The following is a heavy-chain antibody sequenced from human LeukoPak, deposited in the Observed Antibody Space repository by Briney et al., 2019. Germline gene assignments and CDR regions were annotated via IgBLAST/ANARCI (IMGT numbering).Heavy chain of an antibody. J-gene: IGHJ4*02. CDR3: VHDVGGSYYAH. CDR2: IYWNDDK. D-gene: IGHD1-26*01. V-gene: IGHV2-5*04. CDR1: GFSFSTSGVH. Sequence: ESGPTLVNPTQTLTLTCSFSGFSFSTSGVHVGWIRQPPGKALEWLALIYWNDDKYYSPSPKNRLTMTKDTSKKQVVLTMTNMDPVDTGTYYCVHDVGGSYYAHWGQGTLVTVSS.